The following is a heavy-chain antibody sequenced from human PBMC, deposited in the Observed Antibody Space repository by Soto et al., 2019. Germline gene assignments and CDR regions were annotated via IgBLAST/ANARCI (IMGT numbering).Heavy chain of an antibody. CDR1: GYTFTSYG. J-gene: IGHJ6*04. CDR2: ISGYNGDT. Sequence: QVQLVQSGAEVKKPGASVKVSCKASGYTFTSYGVSWVRQAPGQGLEWMGWISGYNGDTNYAQKLQGRVTMNTDTSTSTAYMELRSLRSDDTAVYYCARDLGVSYGDFQYYYYGMDVWGEGTSVTVYS. V-gene: IGHV1-18*01. CDR3: ARDLGVSYGDFQYYYYGMDV. D-gene: IGHD4-17*01.